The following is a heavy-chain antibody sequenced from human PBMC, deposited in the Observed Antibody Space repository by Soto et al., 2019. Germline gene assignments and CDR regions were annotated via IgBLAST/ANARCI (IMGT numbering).Heavy chain of an antibody. Sequence: ASVKVSCKASGYTFTNYGITWVRQAPGQGLEWMGWMNPNSGNTGYAQKFQGRDTMTRNTSISTAYMELSSLRSEDTAVYYCARGLELDPWGQGTLVTVSS. J-gene: IGHJ5*02. V-gene: IGHV1-8*02. CDR1: GYTFTNYG. CDR2: MNPNSGNT. CDR3: ARGLELDP.